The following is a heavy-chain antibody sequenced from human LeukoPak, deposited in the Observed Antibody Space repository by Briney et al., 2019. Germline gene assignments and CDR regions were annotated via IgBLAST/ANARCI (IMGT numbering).Heavy chain of an antibody. V-gene: IGHV3-23*01. J-gene: IGHJ1*01. CDR2: ISGSGGST. CDR1: GFTFSNYA. CDR3: AKDRGTGYRPEYFQH. Sequence: PGGSLRLSCAASGFTFSNYAMNWVRQAPGRGLEWVSAISGSGGSTYHADSVKGRFTISRDNSKNTLYLQMNSLRAEDTAVYYCAKDRGTGYRPEYFQHWGQGTLVTVSS. D-gene: IGHD5-12*01.